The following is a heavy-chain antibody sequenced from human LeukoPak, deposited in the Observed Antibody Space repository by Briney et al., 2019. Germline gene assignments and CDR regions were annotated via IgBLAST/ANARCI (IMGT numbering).Heavy chain of an antibody. Sequence: SETLSLTCTVSGYSISSGYYWGWIRQPPGKGLEWIGSIYHSGSTYYNPSLKSRVTISVDTSKNQFSLKLSSVTAADTAVYYCASWYYYGSGIDYWGQGTLVTVSS. CDR3: ASWYYYGSGIDY. CDR1: GYSISSGYY. CDR2: IYHSGST. D-gene: IGHD3-10*01. J-gene: IGHJ4*02. V-gene: IGHV4-38-2*02.